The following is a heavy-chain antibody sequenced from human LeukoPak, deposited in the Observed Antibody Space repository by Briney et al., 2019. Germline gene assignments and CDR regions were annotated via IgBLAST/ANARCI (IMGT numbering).Heavy chain of an antibody. CDR1: GFFFTGFA. D-gene: IGHD5-24*01. Sequence: PGGSLRLSCAASGFFFTGFAMSWVRQAPGKGLEWVSSISGDGDTKYYTDSVKGRFTFSRDNSKNTLYLQMNSPRAEDTAIYYCVKGGLEMVTDPAGFFDYWGQGILVTVSS. CDR2: ISGDGDTK. V-gene: IGHV3-23*01. J-gene: IGHJ4*02. CDR3: VKGGLEMVTDPAGFFDY.